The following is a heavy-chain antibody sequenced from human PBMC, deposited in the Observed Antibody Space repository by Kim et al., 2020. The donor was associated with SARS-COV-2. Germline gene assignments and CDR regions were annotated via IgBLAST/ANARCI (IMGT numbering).Heavy chain of an antibody. CDR3: ATWGYDYIWGSYLDAFDI. V-gene: IGHV4-59*01. D-gene: IGHD3-16*02. J-gene: IGHJ3*02. Sequence: KSRVTISVDTSKNQFSLKLSSVTAAETAVYYCATWGYDYIWGSYLDAFDIWGQGTMVTVSS.